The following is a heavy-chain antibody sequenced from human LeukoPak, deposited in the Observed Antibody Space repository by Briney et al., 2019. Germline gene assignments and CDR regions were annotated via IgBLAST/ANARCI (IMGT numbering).Heavy chain of an antibody. Sequence: GGSLRLSCAASGFTFSSYEMNWVRQAPGKGLEWLSYISSSGTTIKYADSVKGRFTISRDNSKNTLYLQLNSLTAEDTAVYYCAKEGLYCSSTSCYVENWGQGTLVTVSS. CDR3: AKEGLYCSSTSCYVEN. D-gene: IGHD2-2*01. CDR1: GFTFSSYE. V-gene: IGHV3-48*03. CDR2: ISSSGTTI. J-gene: IGHJ4*02.